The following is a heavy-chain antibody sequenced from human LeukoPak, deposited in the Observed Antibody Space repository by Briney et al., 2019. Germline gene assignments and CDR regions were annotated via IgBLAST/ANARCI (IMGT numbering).Heavy chain of an antibody. J-gene: IGHJ4*02. CDR2: ITTGDGNT. D-gene: IGHD7-27*01. CDR3: AKDGGLWVSAHWGDS. V-gene: IGHV3-23*01. CDR1: GFTFSSYT. Sequence: PGGSRRLSCTASGFTFSSYTMTWVRQAPGKGLKWVSTITTGDGNTYYADSVKGRFTVSRDDSKNTLYLQMNSLRAEDTAVYYCAKDGGLWVSAHWGDSWGRGTLVTVSS.